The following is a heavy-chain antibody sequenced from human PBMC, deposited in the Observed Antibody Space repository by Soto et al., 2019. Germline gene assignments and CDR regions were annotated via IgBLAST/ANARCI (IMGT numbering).Heavy chain of an antibody. Sequence: PSETLSLTCTVSGGSISSSSYYWGWIRQPPGKGLEWIGSIYYSGSTYYNPSLKSRVTISVDTSKNQFSLKLSSVTAADTAVYYCARRGGSGSFGGMEVWGQGTTVTVSS. CDR3: ARRGGSGSFGGMEV. D-gene: IGHD3-10*01. CDR1: GGSISSSSYY. J-gene: IGHJ6*02. CDR2: IYYSGST. V-gene: IGHV4-39*01.